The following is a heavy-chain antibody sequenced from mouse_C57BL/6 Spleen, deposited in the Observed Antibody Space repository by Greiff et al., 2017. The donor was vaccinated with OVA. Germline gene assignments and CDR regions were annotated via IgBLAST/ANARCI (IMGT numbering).Heavy chain of an antibody. CDR3: ARSRFPYYFDY. D-gene: IGHD1-1*01. Sequence: EVKLVESGPDLVKPGASVKMSCKASGYTLTDHNMHWVKQSHGKSLEWIGYINPNNGGTDYNQKFRVKATLTVNKSSSTAYMELRSLTSEDSAVYYCARSRFPYYFDYWGQGTTLTVSS. CDR2: INPNNGGT. J-gene: IGHJ2*01. V-gene: IGHV1-22*01. CDR1: GYTLTDHN.